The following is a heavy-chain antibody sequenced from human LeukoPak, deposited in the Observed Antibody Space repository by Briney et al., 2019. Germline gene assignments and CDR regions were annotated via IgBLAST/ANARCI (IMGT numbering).Heavy chain of an antibody. Sequence: GGSLRLSCAASGFTFSSYAMSLVRQAPGKGLEWVSAISGSGGSTYYADSVKGRFTISRDNSKNSVYLQMNSLRAEDTALYYCAKAQILKTMYYFDYWGQGTLVTVSS. CDR3: AKAQILKTMYYFDY. CDR2: ISGSGGST. CDR1: GFTFSSYA. V-gene: IGHV3-23*01. D-gene: IGHD3-10*02. J-gene: IGHJ4*02.